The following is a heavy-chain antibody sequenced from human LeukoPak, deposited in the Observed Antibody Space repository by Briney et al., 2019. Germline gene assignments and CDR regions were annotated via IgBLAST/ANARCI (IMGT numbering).Heavy chain of an antibody. V-gene: IGHV3-11*04. Sequence: GGSLRLSCVVSGFGFSDSYMTWIRQTPGKGLEWVSYISSSGSTIYYADSVKGRFTISRDNAKNSLYLQMNSLRAEDTAVYYCAKDRRAGSYDYWGQGTLVTVSS. CDR1: GFGFSDSY. CDR2: ISSSGSTI. D-gene: IGHD3-10*01. J-gene: IGHJ4*02. CDR3: AKDRRAGSYDY.